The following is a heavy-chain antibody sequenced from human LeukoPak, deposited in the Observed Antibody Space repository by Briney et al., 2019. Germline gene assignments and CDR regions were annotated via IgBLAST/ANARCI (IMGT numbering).Heavy chain of an antibody. D-gene: IGHD1-26*01. CDR1: GFTFSSYW. Sequence: PGGSLRLSCAASGFTFSSYWMSWVRQAPGKGLEWVANIKEDGSEKKYVDSVKGRFTISRDNAKNLLYLQMNSLRAEDTAFYYCSKGSSGSFLTDFDYWGQGTLVTVSS. CDR3: SKGSSGSFLTDFDY. V-gene: IGHV3-7*03. J-gene: IGHJ4*02. CDR2: IKEDGSEK.